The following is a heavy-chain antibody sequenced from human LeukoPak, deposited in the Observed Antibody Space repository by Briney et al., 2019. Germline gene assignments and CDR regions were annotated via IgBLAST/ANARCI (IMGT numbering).Heavy chain of an antibody. Sequence: ASVKVSCKASGYTFTSYAMHWVRQAPGQRLEWMGWINAGNGNTKYSQKFQGRVTITRDTSASTAYMELSSLRSEDTAVYYCARDKISGWYEVDAFDIWGQGTMVTVSS. CDR2: INAGNGNT. CDR1: GYTFTSYA. D-gene: IGHD6-19*01. J-gene: IGHJ3*02. CDR3: ARDKISGWYEVDAFDI. V-gene: IGHV1-3*01.